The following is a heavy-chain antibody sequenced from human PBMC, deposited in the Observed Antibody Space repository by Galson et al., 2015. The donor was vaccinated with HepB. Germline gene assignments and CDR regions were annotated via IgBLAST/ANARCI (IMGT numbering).Heavy chain of an antibody. CDR1: GFIFSSYG. CDR2: ISYDGSYK. J-gene: IGHJ6*03. CDR3: AKEVGYCSGSTCYYMEV. V-gene: IGHV3-30*18. D-gene: IGHD2-15*01. Sequence: SLRLSCAGSGFIFSSYGMHWVRQAPGKGLEWVAVISYDGSYKNYADSVKGRFTISRDNSKNTLFLQMNSLRPEDTAVYYCAKEVGYCSGSTCYYMEVWGKGTTVTVSS.